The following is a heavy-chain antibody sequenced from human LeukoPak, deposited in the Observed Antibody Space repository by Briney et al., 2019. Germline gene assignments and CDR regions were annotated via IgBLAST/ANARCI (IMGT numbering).Heavy chain of an antibody. CDR1: GGSISSYY. D-gene: IGHD3-3*01. CDR2: IYYSGST. CDR3: ARGLRDFWSGYWSDP. V-gene: IGHV4-59*08. J-gene: IGHJ5*02. Sequence: PSETLSLTCTVSGGSISSYYWSWIRQPPGKGLEWIGYIYYSGSTNFNPSLKSRVTISVDTSKNQFSLKLSSVTAADTAVYYCARGLRDFWSGYWSDPWGQGTLVTVSS.